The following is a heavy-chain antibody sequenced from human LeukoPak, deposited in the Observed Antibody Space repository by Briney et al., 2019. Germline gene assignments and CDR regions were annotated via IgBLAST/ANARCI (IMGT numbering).Heavy chain of an antibody. CDR1: GFPLSSYA. CDR3: ATTHRGNMVTDYFDY. CDR2: TSSSDPGT. D-gene: IGHD5-18*01. V-gene: IGHV3-23*01. Sequence: GGSLRLSCAASGFPLSSYAMSWARQGPGKGLEWVAATSSSDPGTYNADSVRGRFTISRDNPKNTLYLQMNSLRADDSAVYYCATTHRGNMVTDYFDYWGQGTLVTVSS. J-gene: IGHJ4*02.